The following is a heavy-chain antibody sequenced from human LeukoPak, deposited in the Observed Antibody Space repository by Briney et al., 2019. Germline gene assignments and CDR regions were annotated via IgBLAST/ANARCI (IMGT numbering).Heavy chain of an antibody. CDR3: ARRRYSSGSDY. D-gene: IGHD6-19*01. J-gene: IGHJ4*02. CDR1: GGSISSYY. V-gene: IGHV4-59*08. CDR2: IYYSGST. Sequence: SETLSLTCTVSGGSISSYYRSWIRQPPGKGVGWIDYIYYSGSTNYNPSLKSRVTISVETSKNQVSVKVSSVTAADTAMYYCARRRYSSGSDYWGRGTLVSVSS.